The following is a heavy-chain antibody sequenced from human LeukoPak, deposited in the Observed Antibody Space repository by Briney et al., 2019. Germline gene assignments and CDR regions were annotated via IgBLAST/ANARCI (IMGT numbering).Heavy chain of an antibody. D-gene: IGHD3-16*02. V-gene: IGHV3-33*01. J-gene: IGHJ4*02. Sequence: AGGSLRLSCAASGFVFSNYGMHWVRQAPGKGLEWVAVIWYDGSNRYYADSVKGRFTVSRDNSKNTLYLQMNSLRVEDSAVYYCARHLLLRYTWSFEYWGQGTLVTVSS. CDR1: GFVFSNYG. CDR2: IWYDGSNR. CDR3: ARHLLLRYTWSFEY.